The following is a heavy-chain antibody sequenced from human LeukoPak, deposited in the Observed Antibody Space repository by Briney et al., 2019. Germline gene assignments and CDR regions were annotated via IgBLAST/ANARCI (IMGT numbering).Heavy chain of an antibody. Sequence: GRSLRLSCAASGFPFSNFAMHWVRQGPGKGLEWVALISYDAANIHYADSVRGRFTISRDNSENTLYLQMNSLTVEGTAVYYCARDLPPLDHWGQGTLVTVSS. CDR3: ARDLPPLDH. V-gene: IGHV3-30-3*01. J-gene: IGHJ4*02. CDR1: GFPFSNFA. CDR2: ISYDAANI.